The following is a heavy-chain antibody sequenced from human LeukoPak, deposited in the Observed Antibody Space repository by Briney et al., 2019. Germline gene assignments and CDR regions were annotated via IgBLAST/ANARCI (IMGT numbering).Heavy chain of an antibody. V-gene: IGHV3-23*01. CDR1: GFTFSSYA. CDR2: ISGSGGST. CDR3: AKGQWLARIYYFDY. Sequence: GGSLRLSCAASGFTFSSYAISWVRQAPGKGLEWVSAISGSGGSTYYADSVKGRFTISRDNSKNTLYLQMNSLRAEDTAVYYCAKGQWLARIYYFDYWGQGTLVTVSS. D-gene: IGHD6-19*01. J-gene: IGHJ4*02.